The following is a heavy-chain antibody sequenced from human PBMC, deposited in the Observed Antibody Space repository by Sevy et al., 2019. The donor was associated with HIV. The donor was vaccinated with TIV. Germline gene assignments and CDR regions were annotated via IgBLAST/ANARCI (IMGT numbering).Heavy chain of an antibody. D-gene: IGHD3-3*01. CDR3: ARDKTILEGRYGMDV. CDR1: GFTFSSYN. CDR2: ITSGCSYI. Sequence: GGSLRLSCAASGFTFSSYNINWVRQAPGKGLEWVSSITSGCSYIFYADSVKGRFTTSRDNAKNSLYLQMNSLRAEDTAVYYCARDKTILEGRYGMDVWGQGTTVTVSS. V-gene: IGHV3-21*01. J-gene: IGHJ6*02.